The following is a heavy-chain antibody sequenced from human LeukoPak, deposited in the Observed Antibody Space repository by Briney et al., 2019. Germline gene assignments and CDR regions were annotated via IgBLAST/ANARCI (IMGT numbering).Heavy chain of an antibody. J-gene: IGHJ4*02. CDR3: ARVDGYSTNYYDGDYFDY. CDR1: GYTFTGYY. Sequence: ASVKVSCKASGYTFTGYYMHWVRQAPGQELEWMGWISAYNGNTNYAQKLQGRVTMTTDTSTSTAYMELRSLRSDDTAVYYCARVDGYSTNYYDGDYFDYWGQGTLVTVSS. V-gene: IGHV1-18*04. CDR2: ISAYNGNT. D-gene: IGHD5-24*01.